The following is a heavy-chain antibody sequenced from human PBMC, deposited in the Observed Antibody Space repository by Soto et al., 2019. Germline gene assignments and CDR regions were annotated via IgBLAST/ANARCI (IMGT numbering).Heavy chain of an antibody. Sequence: PSETLSLTCALSGGSVSDKRWWTWVRQTPGKGLEWIGETFRKGDTNYNAFLKSRVSISIDKSRNQVSLILTSVTAADTAVYYCASYVGTGAYGAFDIWSQGTVVTVSS. V-gene: IGHV4-4*02. J-gene: IGHJ3*02. CDR1: GGSVSDKRW. D-gene: IGHD1-26*01. CDR2: TFRKGDT. CDR3: ASYVGTGAYGAFDI.